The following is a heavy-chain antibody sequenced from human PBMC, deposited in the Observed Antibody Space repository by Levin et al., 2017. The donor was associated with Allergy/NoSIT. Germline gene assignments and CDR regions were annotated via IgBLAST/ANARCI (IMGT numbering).Heavy chain of an antibody. D-gene: IGHD3-22*01. CDR3: ARGLVVVVRRFDS. J-gene: IGHJ4*02. CDR2: MYRSGST. Sequence: RSQTLSLTCSVSGGSVSSTINYWGWIRQPPGKGLEWIGSMYRSGSTYYNPSLKTRVTISVDTSKNQFSLNLTSVTAADTAVYYCARGLVVVVRRFDSWGQGTLVTVSS. V-gene: IGHV4-39*07. CDR1: GGSVSSTINY.